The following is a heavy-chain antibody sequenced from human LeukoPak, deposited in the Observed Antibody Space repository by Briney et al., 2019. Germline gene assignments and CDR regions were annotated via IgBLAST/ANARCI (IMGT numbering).Heavy chain of an antibody. V-gene: IGHV3-30*18. Sequence: GRSLRLSCAACGFTFSSYGMHWVRQAPGKGLEWVAVISYDGSNKYYADSVKGRFTISRDNSKNTLYLQMNSLRAEDTAVYYCAKRPDRNDETDWGQGTLVTVSS. J-gene: IGHJ4*02. D-gene: IGHD3-22*01. CDR2: ISYDGSNK. CDR1: GFTFSSYG. CDR3: AKRPDRNDETD.